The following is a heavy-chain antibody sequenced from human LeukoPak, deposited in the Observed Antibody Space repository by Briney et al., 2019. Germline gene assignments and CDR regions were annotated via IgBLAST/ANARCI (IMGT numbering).Heavy chain of an antibody. CDR1: GGSISSHY. V-gene: IGHV4-59*11. D-gene: IGHD3-22*01. CDR2: IYYSGST. J-gene: IGHJ4*02. CDR3: AKPPYDSSGSPEGY. Sequence: SETLSLTCTVSGGSISSHYWSWIRQPPGKGLEWIGYIYYSGSTNYNPSLKSRVTISVDTSKNQFSLKLSSVTAADTAVYYCAKPPYDSSGSPEGYWGQGTLVTVSS.